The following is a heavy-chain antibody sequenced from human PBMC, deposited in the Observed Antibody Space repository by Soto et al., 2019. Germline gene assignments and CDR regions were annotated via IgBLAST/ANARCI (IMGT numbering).Heavy chain of an antibody. Sequence: GESLKSSCKGSGYSFTSYWISWVRQMPGKGLEWMGRIDPSDSYTNYSPSFQGHVTISADKSISTAYLQWSSLKASDTAMYYCASHIYSSSSKDYYYGMDVWGQGTTVTVSS. D-gene: IGHD6-6*01. V-gene: IGHV5-10-1*01. CDR3: ASHIYSSSSKDYYYGMDV. CDR1: GYSFTSYW. J-gene: IGHJ6*02. CDR2: IDPSDSYT.